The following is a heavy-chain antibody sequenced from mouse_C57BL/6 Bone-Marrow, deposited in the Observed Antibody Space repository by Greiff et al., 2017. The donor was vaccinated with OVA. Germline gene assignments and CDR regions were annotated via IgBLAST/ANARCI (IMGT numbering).Heavy chain of an antibody. CDR2: ISSGGSYT. D-gene: IGHD1-1*01. Sequence: EVKLVESGGDLVKPGGSLKLSCAASGFTFSSYGMSWVRQTPDKRLEWVATISSGGSYTYYPDSVKGRFTISRDNAKNTLYLQMSSLKSEDTAMYYCARHPPNSYGSSYVGFDVWGAGTTVTVSS. V-gene: IGHV5-6*01. CDR3: ARHPPNSYGSSYVGFDV. J-gene: IGHJ1*01. CDR1: GFTFSSYG.